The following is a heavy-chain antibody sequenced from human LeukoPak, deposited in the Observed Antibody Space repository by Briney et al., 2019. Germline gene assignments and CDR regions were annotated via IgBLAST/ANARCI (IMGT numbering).Heavy chain of an antibody. D-gene: IGHD2-2*01. CDR3: ASVVPAARAFDI. V-gene: IGHV4-34*01. CDR2: INHSGST. J-gene: IGHJ3*02. Sequence: SETLSLTCAVYGGSFSGYYWSWTRQPPGKGLEWIGEINHSGSTNYNPSLKSRVTISVDTSKNQFSLKLSSVTAADTAVYYCASVVPAARAFDIWGQGTMVTVSS. CDR1: GGSFSGYY.